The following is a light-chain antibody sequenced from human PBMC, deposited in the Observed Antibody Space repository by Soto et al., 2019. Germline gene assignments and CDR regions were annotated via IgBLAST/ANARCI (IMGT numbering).Light chain of an antibody. Sequence: EIVMTQSPATLSVSPGERATLSCRASQSVSSNLAWYQQKPGQAPGLLIYGASTRATGIPARFSGSGSETEFTLTISSLQSEDFAVYYCQQYNNWPPWTFGQGTKVEIK. CDR2: GAS. V-gene: IGKV3-15*01. J-gene: IGKJ1*01. CDR3: QQYNNWPPWT. CDR1: QSVSSN.